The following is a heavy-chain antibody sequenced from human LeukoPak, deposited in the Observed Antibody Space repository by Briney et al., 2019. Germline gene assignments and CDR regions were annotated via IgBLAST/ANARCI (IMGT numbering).Heavy chain of an antibody. CDR3: ARSLKRDGFDY. V-gene: IGHV3-21*04. Sequence: GGSLRLSCAASGFTFSSFSMNWVRQAPGKGLEWVSSISSSSSYIYFADSVKGRFTISRDNAKNSLYLQMNSLRAEDTAVYYCARSLKRDGFDYWGQGTLVTVSS. CDR2: ISSSSSYI. J-gene: IGHJ4*02. CDR1: GFTFSSFS.